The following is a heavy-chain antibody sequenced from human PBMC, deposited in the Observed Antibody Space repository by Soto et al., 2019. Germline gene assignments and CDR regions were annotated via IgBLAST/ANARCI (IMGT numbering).Heavy chain of an antibody. CDR2: IKQDGSEK. J-gene: IGHJ4*02. Sequence: GGSLRLSCAASGFTFSSYWMSWVRQAPGKGLEWVANIKQDGSEKYYVDSVKGRFTISRDNAKNSLYLQMNSLRAEDTAVYYCARILITMIPERYFDYWGQGTLVTVSS. V-gene: IGHV3-7*05. D-gene: IGHD3-22*01. CDR1: GFTFSSYW. CDR3: ARILITMIPERYFDY.